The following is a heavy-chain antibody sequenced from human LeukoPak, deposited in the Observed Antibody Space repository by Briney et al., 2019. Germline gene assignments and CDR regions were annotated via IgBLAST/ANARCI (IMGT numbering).Heavy chain of an antibody. V-gene: IGHV1-69*04. CDR2: IIPILGIA. J-gene: IGHJ6*02. CDR3: ARDGDVARDYGDYYGMDV. Sequence: GASVKVSCKASGYTFTSYAISWVRQDPRQGLEWMGRIIPILGIANYAQKFQGRVTITADKSTSTAYMELSSLRSEDTAVYYCARDGDVARDYGDYYGMDVWGQGTTVTVSS. CDR1: GYTFTSYA. D-gene: IGHD4-17*01.